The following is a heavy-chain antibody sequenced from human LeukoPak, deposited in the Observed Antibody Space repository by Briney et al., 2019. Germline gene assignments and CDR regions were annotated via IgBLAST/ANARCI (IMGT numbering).Heavy chain of an antibody. CDR3: ARAPREYSGYDYYYYYMDV. D-gene: IGHD5-12*01. J-gene: IGHJ6*03. CDR1: GYTFTGYY. Sequence: GASVKVSCKASGYTFTGYYMHWVRQAPGQGLEWMGWINPNSGGTNYAQKFQGRVTMTGDTSISTAYMELSRLRSDDTAVYYCARAPREYSGYDYYYYYMDVWGKGTTVTVSS. V-gene: IGHV1-2*02. CDR2: INPNSGGT.